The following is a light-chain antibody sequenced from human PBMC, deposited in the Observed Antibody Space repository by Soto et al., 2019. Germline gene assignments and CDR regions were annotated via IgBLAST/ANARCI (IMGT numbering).Light chain of an antibody. CDR3: QQYGPSLIT. CDR1: QIVTGDY. CDR2: DAS. V-gene: IGKV3-20*01. J-gene: IGKJ5*01. Sequence: EVVLTQSPGTLSLSPGEGATLSCRASQIVTGDYLAWYQQKPGQAPRLLMYDASTRATGIPDRFSGSGSGTDFTLTISRLQPEDYALYYCQQYGPSLITFGQGTRLESK.